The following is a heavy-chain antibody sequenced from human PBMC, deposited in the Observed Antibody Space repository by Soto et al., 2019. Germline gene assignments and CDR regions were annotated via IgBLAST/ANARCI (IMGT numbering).Heavy chain of an antibody. V-gene: IGHV3-30*18. J-gene: IGHJ4*02. CDR3: AKELRETGGYYFDC. CDR1: GFSFSKYG. CDR2: MSDDGSKK. D-gene: IGHD3-16*01. Sequence: QVQLVESGGGVVQPGRSLRLSCAASGFSFSKYGMHWVRQAPGKGLEWVAEMSDDGSKKYYGDSVKGRFTISRDNSKNTLYLLMDSLRPEDPAIYYCAKELRETGGYYFDCWGQGTLVTVSS.